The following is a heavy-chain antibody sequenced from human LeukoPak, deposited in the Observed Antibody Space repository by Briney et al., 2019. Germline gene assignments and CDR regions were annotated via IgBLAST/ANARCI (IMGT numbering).Heavy chain of an antibody. Sequence: GRSLRPSCAASGFTFSSYAMHWVRQAPGKGLEWVAVISYDGSNKYYADSVKGRFTISRDNSKNTLYLQMNSLRAEDTAVYYCAREVNNWSYALLDYWGQGTLVTVSS. CDR1: GFTFSSYA. J-gene: IGHJ4*02. V-gene: IGHV3-30-3*01. D-gene: IGHD1-7*01. CDR2: ISYDGSNK. CDR3: AREVNNWSYALLDY.